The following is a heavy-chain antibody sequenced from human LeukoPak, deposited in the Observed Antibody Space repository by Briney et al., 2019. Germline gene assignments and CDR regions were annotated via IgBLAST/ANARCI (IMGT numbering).Heavy chain of an antibody. Sequence: SETLSLTCTVSGGSISSSSYYWGWIRQPPGKGLEWIGSIYYSGSTYYNPSLKSRVTISVDTSKNQFSLKLSSVTAADTAVYYCARQGIDYDILTGPKGAWFDPWGQGTLVTVSS. J-gene: IGHJ5*02. V-gene: IGHV4-39*01. CDR1: GGSISSSSYY. D-gene: IGHD3-9*01. CDR2: IYYSGST. CDR3: ARQGIDYDILTGPKGAWFDP.